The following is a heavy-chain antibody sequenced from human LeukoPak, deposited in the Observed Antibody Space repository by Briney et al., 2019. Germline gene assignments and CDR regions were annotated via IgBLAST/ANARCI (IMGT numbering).Heavy chain of an antibody. J-gene: IGHJ4*02. CDR2: IYPGDSDT. Sequence: GESLKISCKGSGYSFTSYWIGWVRQMPGKGLEWMGIIYPGDSDTRYSPSFQGQVTISADKFISTAYLQWSSLKASDTAMYYCASVTRDYFSSSSHFDYWGQGTLVTVSS. D-gene: IGHD6-6*01. V-gene: IGHV5-51*01. CDR1: GYSFTSYW. CDR3: ASVTRDYFSSSSHFDY.